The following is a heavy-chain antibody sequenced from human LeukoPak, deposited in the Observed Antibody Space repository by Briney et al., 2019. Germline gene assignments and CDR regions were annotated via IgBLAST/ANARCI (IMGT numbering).Heavy chain of an antibody. D-gene: IGHD4-17*01. V-gene: IGHV5-10-1*01. J-gene: IGHJ5*02. CDR2: IDPSDSYT. CDR3: ARHVTPTVTYNWFDP. Sequence: RGESLKISCKGSGYSFTSYWISWVRQMPGKGLEWMGRIDPSDSYTNYSPSFQGHVTISADKSISTAYLQWSSLKASDTAMYYCARHVTPTVTYNWFDPWGQGTLVTVSS. CDR1: GYSFTSYW.